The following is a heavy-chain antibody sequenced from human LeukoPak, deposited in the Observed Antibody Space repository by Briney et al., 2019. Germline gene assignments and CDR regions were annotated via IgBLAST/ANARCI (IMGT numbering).Heavy chain of an antibody. Sequence: GGSLRLSCAASGFTFSSYEMNWVRQTPGKGLEWISYISSGSGTTYYGDSVQGRFITSRDNAKNSLHLQMNSLRAEDTSVYYCAKDRGNDYGVFDYWGQGILVTVSS. J-gene: IGHJ4*02. CDR1: GFTFSSYE. CDR3: AKDRGNDYGVFDY. V-gene: IGHV3-48*03. D-gene: IGHD4-17*01. CDR2: ISSGSGTT.